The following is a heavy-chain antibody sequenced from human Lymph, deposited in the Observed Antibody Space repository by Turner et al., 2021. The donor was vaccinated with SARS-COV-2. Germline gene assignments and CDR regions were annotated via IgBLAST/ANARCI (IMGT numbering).Heavy chain of an antibody. CDR2: ISGSGGST. CDR1: GITFSSYA. D-gene: IGHD3-22*01. Sequence: VQPLESGGGLVQPGGSLRPSCAALGITFSSYAQSWVRQAPGKGLEWVSGISGSGGSTYYADSVKGRFTISRDNSKNTLYLQMNSLRAEDTAVYYCAKNEMAMIVVVITLFDYWGQGTLVTVSS. CDR3: AKNEMAMIVVVITLFDY. V-gene: IGHV3-23*01. J-gene: IGHJ4*02.